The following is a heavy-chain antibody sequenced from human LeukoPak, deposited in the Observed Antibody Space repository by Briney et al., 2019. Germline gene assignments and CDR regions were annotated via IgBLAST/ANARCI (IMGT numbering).Heavy chain of an antibody. Sequence: GGSLRLSCVASRFTFSSYAVSWFRQAPGKGLEWVSTVGRSGVDTYYADSVRGRFTISKDSSKNTLQMNSLSAEDTSIYYCVKHSGGVYGNSDSWGQGILVTVSS. V-gene: IGHV3-23*01. D-gene: IGHD1-1*01. CDR2: VGRSGVDT. CDR3: VKHSGGVYGNSDS. J-gene: IGHJ4*02. CDR1: RFTFSSYA.